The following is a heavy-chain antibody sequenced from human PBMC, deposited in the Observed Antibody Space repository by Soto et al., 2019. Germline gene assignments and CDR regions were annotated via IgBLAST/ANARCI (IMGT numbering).Heavy chain of an antibody. CDR1: GFTFSSYG. V-gene: IGHV3-30*18. Sequence: PGGSLRLSCAASGFTFSSYGMHWVRQAPGKGLEWVAVISYDGSNKYYADSVKGRFTISRDNSKNTLYLQMNSLRAEDTAVYYCAKDLAPVLFAAAGYFDYWGQGTLVTVSS. J-gene: IGHJ4*02. D-gene: IGHD6-13*01. CDR2: ISYDGSNK. CDR3: AKDLAPVLFAAAGYFDY.